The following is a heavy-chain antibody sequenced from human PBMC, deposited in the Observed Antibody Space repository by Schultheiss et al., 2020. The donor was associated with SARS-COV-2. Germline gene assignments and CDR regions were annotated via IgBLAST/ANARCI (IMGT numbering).Heavy chain of an antibody. V-gene: IGHV4-34*01. D-gene: IGHD1-26*01. Sequence: SQTLSLTCGVFGGSFSAFEWTWVRQPPGKGLEWIGEINHSGSTNYNPSLKSRVTISVDTSKNQFSLKLSSVTAADTAVYYCAREGRYYPAPRRYYYYMDVWGKGTTVTVSS. CDR1: GGSFSAFE. J-gene: IGHJ6*03. CDR3: AREGRYYPAPRRYYYYMDV. CDR2: INHSGST.